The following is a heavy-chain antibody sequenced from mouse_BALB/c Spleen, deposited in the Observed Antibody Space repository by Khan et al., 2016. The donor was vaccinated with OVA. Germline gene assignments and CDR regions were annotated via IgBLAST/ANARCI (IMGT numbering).Heavy chain of an antibody. CDR1: GFTFTDYY. D-gene: IGHD4-1*02. CDR3: ARDQVGSYFDY. J-gene: IGHJ2*01. CDR2: IANKADDYRT. V-gene: IGHV7-3*02. Sequence: EVELVESGGGLVQPGGSLRLSCATSGFTFTDYYMTWVRQPPGEALEWLGFIANKADDYRTAYSASVRGRFTISRDATQNIHYLQMATLRAEDSATYYCARDQVGSYFDYWGQGTTLTVSS.